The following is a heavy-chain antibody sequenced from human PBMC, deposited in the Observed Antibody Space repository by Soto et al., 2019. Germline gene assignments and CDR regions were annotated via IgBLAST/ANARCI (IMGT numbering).Heavy chain of an antibody. J-gene: IGHJ6*02. Sequence: EVQLVESGGGLVQPGGSRRLSCAASGFTFSTYSLNWVRQAPGKGLEWVSYIRSSSVTINYAYSVKGRFTISRDNAKHSLYLQMNSLRDEDTSVYYCARDRLGCSGGGCYSGYYGMDVWGQGTTVTVSS. CDR3: ARDRLGCSGGGCYSGYYGMDV. CDR1: GFTFSTYS. D-gene: IGHD2-15*01. V-gene: IGHV3-48*02. CDR2: IRSSSVTI.